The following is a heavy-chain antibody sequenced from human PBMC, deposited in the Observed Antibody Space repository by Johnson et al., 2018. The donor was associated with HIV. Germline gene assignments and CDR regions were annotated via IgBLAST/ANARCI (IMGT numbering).Heavy chain of an antibody. Sequence: QVQLVESGGGVVQAGRSLTISCVGSGFTFTDYAIHWVRQPPGKGLEWVAVISDEGSNKYYADSVKGRFTISRDNSKNTLYLQMNSLRAEDTAVYYCAREVVAAEGAGAFDIWGQGTMVTVSS. CDR1: GFTFTDYA. CDR2: ISDEGSNK. V-gene: IGHV3-30-3*01. CDR3: AREVVAAEGAGAFDI. J-gene: IGHJ3*02. D-gene: IGHD2-15*01.